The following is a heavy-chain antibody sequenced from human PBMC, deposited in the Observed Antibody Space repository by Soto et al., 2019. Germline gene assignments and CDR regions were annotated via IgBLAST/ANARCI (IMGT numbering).Heavy chain of an antibody. CDR2: IYYSGST. Sequence: PSETLSLTCTVSGGSISSYYWSWIRQPPGKGLEWIGHIYYSGSTNYNPSLKSRVTISVDTSKNQFSLKLSSVTAADTAVYYCARGDYYDSSGYGVDIWGQGTMVTVSS. V-gene: IGHV4-59*13. J-gene: IGHJ3*02. CDR3: ARGDYYDSSGYGVDI. D-gene: IGHD3-22*01. CDR1: GGSISSYY.